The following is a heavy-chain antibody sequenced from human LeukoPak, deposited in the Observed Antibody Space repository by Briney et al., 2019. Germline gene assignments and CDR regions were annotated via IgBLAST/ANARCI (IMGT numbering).Heavy chain of an antibody. CDR3: ARGTTVSYYYDSSGIFDY. D-gene: IGHD3-22*01. V-gene: IGHV3-21*01. CDR1: GFTFSSYS. J-gene: IGHJ4*02. CDR2: ISSSSSYI. Sequence: GGSLRLSCAASGFTFSSYSMNWVRQAPGKGLEWVSSISSSSSYIYYADSVKGRFTISRDNAKNSLHLQMNSLRAEDTAVYYCARGTTVSYYYDSSGIFDYWGQGTLVTVSS.